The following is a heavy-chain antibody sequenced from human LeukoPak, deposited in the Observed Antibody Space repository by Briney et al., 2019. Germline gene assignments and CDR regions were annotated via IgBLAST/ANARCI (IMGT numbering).Heavy chain of an antibody. D-gene: IGHD3-22*01. CDR1: GFTFNSYW. J-gene: IGHJ4*02. CDR2: MSADGSST. Sequence: PGGSLRLSCAASGFTFNSYWMHWGRQAPGKGLVWVSRMSADGSSTTYADSVKGRFTISRDNAKNTLYLQMNGLRAEDTAVYYCARDMRRASGSSGYLFDYRGQGTLVTVSS. V-gene: IGHV3-74*01. CDR3: ARDMRRASGSSGYLFDY.